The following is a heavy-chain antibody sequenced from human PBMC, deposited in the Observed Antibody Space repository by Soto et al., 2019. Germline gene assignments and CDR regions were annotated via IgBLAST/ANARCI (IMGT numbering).Heavy chain of an antibody. CDR1: GFTFSSYG. Sequence: QVQLVESGGGVVQPGRSLRLSCAASGFTFSSYGMHWVRQAPGKGLEWVAVISYDGSNKYYADSVKGRFTISRDNSQNTLYLQMNSLRAEDTAVYYCAKDRLGGSYYYYYYGMDVWGQGTTVTVSS. V-gene: IGHV3-30*18. CDR3: AKDRLGGSYYYYYYGMDV. CDR2: ISYDGSNK. D-gene: IGHD1-26*01. J-gene: IGHJ6*02.